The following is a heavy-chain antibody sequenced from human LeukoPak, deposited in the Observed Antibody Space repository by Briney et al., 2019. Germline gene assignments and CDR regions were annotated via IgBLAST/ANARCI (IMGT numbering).Heavy chain of an antibody. CDR3: ARGIVVPAAPRGWYFDL. Sequence: PSQTLSLTCAVSGGSISSGGYSWSWIRQPPGKGLEWIGYTYHSGSTYYNPSLKSRVTISVDRSKNQFSLKLSSVTAADTAVYYCARGIVVPAAPRGWYFDLWGRGTLVTVSS. J-gene: IGHJ2*01. CDR1: GGSISSGGYS. CDR2: TYHSGST. D-gene: IGHD2-2*01. V-gene: IGHV4-30-2*01.